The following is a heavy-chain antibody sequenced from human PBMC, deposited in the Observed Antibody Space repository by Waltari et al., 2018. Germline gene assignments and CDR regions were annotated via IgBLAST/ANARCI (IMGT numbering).Heavy chain of an antibody. CDR1: GFPFSTYW. D-gene: IGHD3-10*01. J-gene: IGHJ4*02. V-gene: IGHV3-7*01. CDR2: IKAYGSET. Sequence: EVQLVESGGGLVQPGGSLRLSCVASGFPFSTYWMTWVRQAPGKGLAWVGNIKAYGSETYYVESVKGRFTISKDNAKNSLYLQMNNLRAEDTAVYYCTKGGHVDFCGPGSLVTVSS. CDR3: TKGGHVDF.